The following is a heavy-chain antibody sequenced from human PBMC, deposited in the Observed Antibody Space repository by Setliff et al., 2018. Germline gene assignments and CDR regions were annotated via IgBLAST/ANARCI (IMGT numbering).Heavy chain of an antibody. V-gene: IGHV4-59*01. CDR3: ARDSKD. CDR1: GGSISDYY. J-gene: IGHJ4*02. CDR2: IYYGGST. Sequence: SETLSLTCTVSGGSISDYYWSWIRQAPGKGLEWIGYIYYGGSTNYNPSLKSRVTISVDTSKNQFSLKLSSVTAADTAVYYCARDSKDWGQGTLVTVSS.